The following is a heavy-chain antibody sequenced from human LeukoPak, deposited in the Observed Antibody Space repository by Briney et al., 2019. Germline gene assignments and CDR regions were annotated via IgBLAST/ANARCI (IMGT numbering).Heavy chain of an antibody. Sequence: GGSLRLSCAASGFTFNNYYMSWVRQAPGKGLEWVANIKKDGSEKYYVDAVKGRFTISRDNAKTSLYLQMNSLRAEDTAVYYSARDLSGIAGYTYGRGIDYWGQGTLVTVSS. V-gene: IGHV3-7*01. CDR1: GFTFNNYY. D-gene: IGHD5-18*01. CDR2: IKKDGSEK. J-gene: IGHJ4*02. CDR3: ARDLSGIAGYTYGRGIDY.